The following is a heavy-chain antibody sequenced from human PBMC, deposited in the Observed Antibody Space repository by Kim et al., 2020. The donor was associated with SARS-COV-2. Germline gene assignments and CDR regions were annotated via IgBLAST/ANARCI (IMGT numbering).Heavy chain of an antibody. V-gene: IGHV4-59*13. CDR2: IYYSGST. Sequence: SETLSRTCTVSGGSISSYYWSWIRQPPGKGLEWIGYIYYSGSTNYNPSLKSRVTISVDTSKNQFSLKLSSVTAADTAVYYCARDGSTGQLGRISTPVGWFDPWGQGTLVTVSS. CDR3: ARDGSTGQLGRISTPVGWFDP. J-gene: IGHJ5*02. D-gene: IGHD6-6*01. CDR1: GGSISSYY.